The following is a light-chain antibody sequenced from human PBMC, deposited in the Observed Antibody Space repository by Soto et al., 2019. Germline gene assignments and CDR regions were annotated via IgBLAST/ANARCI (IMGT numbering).Light chain of an antibody. CDR1: TSDVGSYDL. CDR2: EVS. V-gene: IGLV2-23*02. J-gene: IGLJ1*01. CDR3: CSYAGGRSPYV. Sequence: SVLTQPASVSGSPGQSITISCTGTTSDVGSYDLVSWYQQRPGKAPKIMIYEVSKRPSGDSNRFSGSKSGNTASLTISGLQAEDEADYYCCSYAGGRSPYVFGTGTKVTVL.